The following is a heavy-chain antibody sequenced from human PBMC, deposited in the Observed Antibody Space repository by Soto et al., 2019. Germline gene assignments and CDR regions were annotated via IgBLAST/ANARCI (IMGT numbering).Heavy chain of an antibody. Sequence: QVQLVESGGGVVQPGTSLRLSCAASGFTLRSYTMHWVRQTPGKGLEWVAVIYSDEATKYYADSVKGRSSISRDTSKNALYLQMNSLRDEDTAVYYCAIGVVKGSGSLPRLFDYWGQGTLATVSS. D-gene: IGHD3-10*01. CDR3: AIGVVKGSGSLPRLFDY. J-gene: IGHJ4*02. CDR1: GFTLRSYT. CDR2: IYSDEATK. V-gene: IGHV3-30-3*01.